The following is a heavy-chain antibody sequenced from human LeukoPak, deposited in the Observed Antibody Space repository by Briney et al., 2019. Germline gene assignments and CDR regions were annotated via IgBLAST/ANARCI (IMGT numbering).Heavy chain of an antibody. CDR1: RFTFSGYW. D-gene: IGHD4-23*01. J-gene: IGHJ4*02. CDR2: IKQDGSES. V-gene: IGHV3-7*01. Sequence: GGSLRLSCTASRFTFSGYWMSWVRQAPGKGLEWVANIKQDGSESYYADSVRGRFTISRDNARNSLYLQMNSLRALDTAVYYCARDVGNSGVDFWGQGALVTVSS. CDR3: ARDVGNSGVDF.